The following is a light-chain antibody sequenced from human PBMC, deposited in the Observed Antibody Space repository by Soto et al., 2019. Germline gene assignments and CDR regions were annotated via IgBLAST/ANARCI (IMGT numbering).Light chain of an antibody. CDR3: QQADSFPFT. J-gene: IGKJ3*01. Sequence: DLQLTQSPSSVSASVGDRVTITCRASQDIRSWLAWYQQKPGKAPNLLIYAASSLQSGVPSRFSGSGSGTDFTLTISSLQPEDFATYYCQQADSFPFTFGPGTKVDIK. V-gene: IGKV1D-12*01. CDR2: AAS. CDR1: QDIRSW.